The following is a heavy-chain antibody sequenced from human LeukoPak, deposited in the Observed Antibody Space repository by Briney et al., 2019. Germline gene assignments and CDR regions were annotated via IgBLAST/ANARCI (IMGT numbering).Heavy chain of an antibody. CDR3: AMSYCGGDCYSD. V-gene: IGHV3-48*01. CDR1: GFTFSSYA. J-gene: IGHJ4*02. Sequence: GGSLRLSCAVSGFTFSSYAMTWVRQAPGKGLEWVSYISSSSSTIYYADSVKGRFTISRDNAKNSLYLQMNSLRAEDTAVYYCAMSYCGGDCYSDWGQGTLVTVSS. D-gene: IGHD2-21*02. CDR2: ISSSSSTI.